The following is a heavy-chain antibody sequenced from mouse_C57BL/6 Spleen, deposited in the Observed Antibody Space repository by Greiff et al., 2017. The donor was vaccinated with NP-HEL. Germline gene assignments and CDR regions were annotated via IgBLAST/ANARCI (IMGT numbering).Heavy chain of an antibody. J-gene: IGHJ4*01. D-gene: IGHD2-4*01. V-gene: IGHV1-9*01. Sequence: QVQLQQSGAELMKPGASVKLSCKATGYTFTGYWIEWVKQRPGHGLEWIGEILPGSGSTNYHEKFKGKATFTADTSSNTAYMQLSSLTTEDSAIDYCARGESPDDYDEGDYWGQGTSVTVSS. CDR3: ARGESPDDYDEGDY. CDR2: ILPGSGST. CDR1: GYTFTGYW.